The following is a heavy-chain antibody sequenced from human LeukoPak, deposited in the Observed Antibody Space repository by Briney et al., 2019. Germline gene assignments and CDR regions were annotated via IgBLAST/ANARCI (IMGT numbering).Heavy chain of an antibody. J-gene: IGHJ4*02. D-gene: IGHD2-2*01. Sequence: PSETLSLTCTVSGGSISSSSYYWGWIRQPPGKGLEWIGSIYYSGSTNYNPSLKSRVTISVDKSKNQFSLKLSSVTAADTAVYYCARFSGRYCSSTSCYGRGFDYWGQGTLVTVSS. CDR1: GGSISSSSYY. CDR2: IYYSGST. CDR3: ARFSGRYCSSTSCYGRGFDY. V-gene: IGHV4-39*07.